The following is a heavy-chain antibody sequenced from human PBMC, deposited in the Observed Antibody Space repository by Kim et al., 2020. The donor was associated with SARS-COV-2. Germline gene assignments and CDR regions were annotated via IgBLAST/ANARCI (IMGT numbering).Heavy chain of an antibody. Sequence: GGSLRLSCAASGFTFSSYWMSWVRQAPGKGLEWVANIKQDGSEKYYVDSVKGRFTISRDNAKNSLYLQMNSLRAEDTAVYYCARDLSAGYDSSGYYENDYWGQGTLVTVSS. CDR3: ARDLSAGYDSSGYYENDY. V-gene: IGHV3-7*01. CDR2: IKQDGSEK. J-gene: IGHJ4*02. CDR1: GFTFSSYW. D-gene: IGHD3-22*01.